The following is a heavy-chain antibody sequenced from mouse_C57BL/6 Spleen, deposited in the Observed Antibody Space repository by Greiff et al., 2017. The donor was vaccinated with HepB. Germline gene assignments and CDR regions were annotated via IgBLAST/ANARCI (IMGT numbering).Heavy chain of an antibody. CDR1: GYAFSSYW. J-gene: IGHJ1*03. D-gene: IGHD1-1*01. CDR2: IYPGDGDT. V-gene: IGHV1-80*01. Sequence: QVQLQQSGAELVKPGASVKISCKASGYAFSSYWMNWVKQRPGKGLEWIGQIYPGDGDTNYNGKFKGKATLTADKSSSTAYMQLSSLTSEDSAVYFCARKGSSYYGSTDWYFDVWGTGTTVTVSS. CDR3: ARKGSSYYGSTDWYFDV.